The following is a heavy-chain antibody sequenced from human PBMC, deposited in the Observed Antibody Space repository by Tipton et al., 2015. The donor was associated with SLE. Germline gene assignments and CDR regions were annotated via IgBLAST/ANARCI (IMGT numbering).Heavy chain of an antibody. V-gene: IGHV3-30*02. CDR1: GFTFSSYG. CDR3: AKGGRVQWLVPEDY. Sequence: SLRLSCAASGFTFSSYGMHWVRQAPGKGLEWVAFIRYDGSNKYYADSVKGRFTISRDNSKNTLYLQMNSLRAEDTAVYYCAKGGRVQWLVPEDYWGQGTLVTVSS. D-gene: IGHD6-19*01. J-gene: IGHJ4*02. CDR2: IRYDGSNK.